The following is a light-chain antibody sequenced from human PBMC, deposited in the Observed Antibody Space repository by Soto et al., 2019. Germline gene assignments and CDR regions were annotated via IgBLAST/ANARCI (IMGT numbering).Light chain of an antibody. CDR3: QQHDSHPRT. CDR2: TAS. Sequence: IHLTLSRSFLSASLGSIVTITCRSSQGISSYLAWYQLKPGKAPKLLISTASSLQSGVPSRFSGSGSGTEFTLTISIQPQDYLASYCYQQHDSHPRTFGQGTKVDIK. V-gene: IGKV1-9*01. CDR1: QGISSY. J-gene: IGKJ1*01.